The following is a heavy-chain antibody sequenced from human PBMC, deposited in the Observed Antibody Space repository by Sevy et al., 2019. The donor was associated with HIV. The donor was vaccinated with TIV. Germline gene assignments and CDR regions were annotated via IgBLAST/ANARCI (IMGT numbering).Heavy chain of an antibody. D-gene: IGHD4-17*01. J-gene: IGHJ3*02. Sequence: GGSLRLSCATSEFTFSSYSMNWVRQAPGNGLEWVSSISGGGTYIYYADSVKGRFTISRDNAKKSLSLQMNSLRVEDTAVYYCARGTHDYGDYDRDAFDIWGQGTMVTVSS. CDR3: ARGTHDYGDYDRDAFDI. V-gene: IGHV3-21*01. CDR2: ISGGGTYI. CDR1: EFTFSSYS.